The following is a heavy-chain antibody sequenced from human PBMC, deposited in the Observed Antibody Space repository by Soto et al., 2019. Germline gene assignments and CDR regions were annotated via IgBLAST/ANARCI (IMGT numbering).Heavy chain of an antibody. J-gene: IGHJ4*02. D-gene: IGHD3-22*01. V-gene: IGHV1-69*13. CDR3: ARDLDSSGYYTDFDY. CDR2: IIPIFGTA. CDR1: GGTFSSYA. Sequence: SVKVSCKASGGTFSSYAISWVRQAPGQGLEWMGGIIPIFGTANYAQKFQGRVTITADESTSTAYMELSSLRSEDTAVYYCARDLDSSGYYTDFDYWGQGTLVTVSS.